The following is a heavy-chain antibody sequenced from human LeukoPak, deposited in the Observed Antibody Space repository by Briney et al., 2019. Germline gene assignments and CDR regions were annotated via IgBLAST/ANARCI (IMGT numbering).Heavy chain of an antibody. Sequence: SVKVSCKASGGTFSSYAISRVRQAPGQGLEWMGGIIPIFGTANYAQKFQGRVTITTDESTSTAYMELSSLRSEDTAVYYCARFVLVPAALDYWGQGTLVTVSS. CDR1: GGTFSSYA. D-gene: IGHD2-2*01. CDR3: ARFVLVPAALDY. CDR2: IIPIFGTA. J-gene: IGHJ4*02. V-gene: IGHV1-69*05.